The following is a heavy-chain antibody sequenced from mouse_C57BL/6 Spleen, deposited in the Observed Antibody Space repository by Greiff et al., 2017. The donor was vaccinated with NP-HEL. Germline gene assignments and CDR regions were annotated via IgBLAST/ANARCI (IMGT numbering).Heavy chain of an antibody. D-gene: IGHD1-1*01. CDR2: IYPGSGNT. CDR1: GYSFTSYY. Sequence: QVQLKQSGPELVKPGASVKISCKASGYSFTSYYIHWVKQRPGQGLEWIGWIYPGSGNTKYNEKFKGKATLTADTSSSTAYMQLSSLTSEDSAVYYCAIFYSYAMDYWGQGTSVTVSS. V-gene: IGHV1-66*01. J-gene: IGHJ4*01. CDR3: AIFYSYAMDY.